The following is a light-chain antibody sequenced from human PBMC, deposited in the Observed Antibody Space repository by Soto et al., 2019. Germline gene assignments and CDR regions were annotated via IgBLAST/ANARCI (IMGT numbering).Light chain of an antibody. CDR1: QTVGNNY. CDR3: RQSATSPRT. CDR2: GAS. V-gene: IGKV3-20*01. J-gene: IGKJ1*01. Sequence: EIVLTQSPGTLSLSPGERATLSCRASQTVGNNYLDWYQQKPGQARRLLSYGASSRATVIPDRFSGSGSGTDFTLTISRLEPEDFAVYYCRQSATSPRTFGQGTKVEIK.